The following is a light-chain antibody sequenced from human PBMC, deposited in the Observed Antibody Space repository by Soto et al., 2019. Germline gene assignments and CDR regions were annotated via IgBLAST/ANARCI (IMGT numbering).Light chain of an antibody. Sequence: AIQMTQSPSSPSASVGDRVTITCRASQGIRNDLGWYQQKPGKAPKLLIYAASTLQIGVPSRFSGSGSGTDFTLSISRLQPEDVATYYCLQDYNSLRTYGQGTKVEIE. CDR2: AAS. CDR1: QGIRND. CDR3: LQDYNSLRT. J-gene: IGKJ1*01. V-gene: IGKV1-6*01.